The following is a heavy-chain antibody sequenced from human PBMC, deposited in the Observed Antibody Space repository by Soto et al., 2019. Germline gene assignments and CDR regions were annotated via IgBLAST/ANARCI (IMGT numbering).Heavy chain of an antibody. CDR2: ISDSGDRT. J-gene: IGHJ3*01. V-gene: IGHV3-23*01. Sequence: EVQLMESGGGLVQPGGSLRLSCAGSGFTLSMSAVSWVRQAPGKGLEWVSYISDSGDRTYYADSVKGRFTISRDRSKNTLSLQMNTLRAEXXXXXXXXXDRGIIVKAXXXXXVWGQ. CDR1: GFTLSMSA. D-gene: IGHD3-16*02. CDR3: XXDRGIIVKAXXXXXV.